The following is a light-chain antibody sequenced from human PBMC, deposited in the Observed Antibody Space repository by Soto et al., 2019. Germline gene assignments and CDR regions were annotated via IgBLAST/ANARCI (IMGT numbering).Light chain of an antibody. J-gene: IGLJ1*01. CDR2: DGT. Sequence: QSALTQPASVSGSPGQWITISCTGTNCDVGSYNLVSWFRPHPGEPPQLIVYDGTKRPSGVSNRFSGSKSGNPAALTMSGLEAEDESNYACCSYARTATVFGAGTKLTVL. CDR1: NCDVGSYNL. V-gene: IGLV2-23*01. CDR3: CSYARTATV.